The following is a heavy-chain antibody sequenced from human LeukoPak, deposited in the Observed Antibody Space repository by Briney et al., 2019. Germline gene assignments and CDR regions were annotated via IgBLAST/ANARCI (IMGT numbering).Heavy chain of an antibody. V-gene: IGHV3-15*01. J-gene: IGHJ6*02. CDR3: TTAPYYYYGMDV. CDR2: IKSKTDGGTT. Sequence: KSGGSLRLSCAASGFTFSNAWMSWVRQAPGKGLEWVGRIKSKTDGGTTDYAAPVKGRFTISRDDSKNTLYLQMNSLKTEDTAVYYCTTAPYYYYGMDVWGRGTTVTVSS. CDR1: GFTFSNAW.